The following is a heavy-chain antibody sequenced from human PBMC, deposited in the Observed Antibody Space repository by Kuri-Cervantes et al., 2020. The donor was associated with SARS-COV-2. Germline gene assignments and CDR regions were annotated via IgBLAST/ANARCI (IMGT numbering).Heavy chain of an antibody. CDR2: IIPSFGTT. CDR3: TREGHSSGWDAEYFHH. D-gene: IGHD6-19*01. Sequence: SVKVSCKASGGTFSNYGTSWVRQAPGQGLEWMGGIIPSFGTTKYARKFQGRITITADESTSTAYMELSSLRYEDTAVYYCTREGHSSGWDAEYFHHWGQGTLVTVSS. CDR1: GGTFSNYG. J-gene: IGHJ1*01. V-gene: IGHV1-69*13.